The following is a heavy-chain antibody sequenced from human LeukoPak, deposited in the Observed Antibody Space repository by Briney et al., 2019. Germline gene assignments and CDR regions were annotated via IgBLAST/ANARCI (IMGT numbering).Heavy chain of an antibody. CDR2: IWYDGNNK. CDR1: GFTFSSYG. CDR3: VKDQYYDSSGYYFDY. J-gene: IGHJ4*02. Sequence: GGSLRLSCAASGFTFSSYGMHWVRQAPGKGLEWVAGIWYDGNNKYYADFAKGRFTISRDNSKNTLYLQMNSLRAEDTAVYYCVKDQYYDSSGYYFDYWGQGTLVTVSS. D-gene: IGHD3-22*01. V-gene: IGHV3-33*06.